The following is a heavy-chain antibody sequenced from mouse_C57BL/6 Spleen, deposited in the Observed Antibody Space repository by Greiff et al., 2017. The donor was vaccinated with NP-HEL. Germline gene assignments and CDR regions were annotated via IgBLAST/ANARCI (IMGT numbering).Heavy chain of an antibody. J-gene: IGHJ2*01. CDR1: GYTFTSYW. CDR2: IYPGSGST. CDR3: ARGVGNFAY. D-gene: IGHD1-1*01. V-gene: IGHV1-55*01. Sequence: QVQLKQPGAELVKPGASVKMSCKASGYTFTSYWITWVKQRPGQGLEWIGDIYPGSGSTNYNEKFKSKATLTVDTSSSTAYMQLSSLTSEYSSVYYCARGVGNFAYWGQGTTLTVSS.